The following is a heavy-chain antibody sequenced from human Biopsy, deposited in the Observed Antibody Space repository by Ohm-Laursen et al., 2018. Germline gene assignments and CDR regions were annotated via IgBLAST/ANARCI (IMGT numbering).Heavy chain of an antibody. Sequence: SLRLSCSASGFTFSSYGMHWVRQAPGKGLEWVAVIWYDGSRQYYADSVKGRFTISRDNSRNTLYLQMNSLRAEDTAVYYCARDGAAGYGLDVWGQGATVSVSS. CDR1: GFTFSSYG. CDR2: IWYDGSRQ. V-gene: IGHV3-33*01. J-gene: IGHJ6*02. D-gene: IGHD6-25*01. CDR3: ARDGAAGYGLDV.